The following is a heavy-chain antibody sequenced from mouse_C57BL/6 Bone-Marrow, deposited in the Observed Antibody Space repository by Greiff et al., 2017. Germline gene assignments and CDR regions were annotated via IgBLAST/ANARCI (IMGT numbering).Heavy chain of an antibody. CDR3: ARHGSSWNWYFDV. D-gene: IGHD1-1*01. CDR2: IDPSDSET. J-gene: IGHJ1*03. Sequence: QVQLQQPGAELVRPGSSVKLSCKASGYTFTSYWMHWVKQRPIQGLEWIGNIDPSDSETHYNQKFKDKATVTVDKSSSTAYMQLSSLTSEDSAVYYCARHGSSWNWYFDVWGTGTTVTVSS. V-gene: IGHV1-52*01. CDR1: GYTFTSYW.